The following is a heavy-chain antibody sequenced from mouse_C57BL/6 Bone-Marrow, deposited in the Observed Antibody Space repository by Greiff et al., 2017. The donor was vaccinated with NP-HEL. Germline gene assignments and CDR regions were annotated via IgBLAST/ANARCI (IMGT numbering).Heavy chain of an antibody. CDR1: GFPITSGYY. V-gene: IGHV12-3*01. Sequence: VQLQQSGPGLVKPSQSLFLTCSITGFPITSGYYWIWIRQSPGKPLEWMGYITHSGETFYNPSLQSPISITRETSKNQFFLQLNSVTTEDTAMYYCAGGSLYGNYVGAMDYWGQGTSVTVSS. CDR2: ITHSGET. CDR3: AGGSLYGNYVGAMDY. D-gene: IGHD2-1*01. J-gene: IGHJ4*01.